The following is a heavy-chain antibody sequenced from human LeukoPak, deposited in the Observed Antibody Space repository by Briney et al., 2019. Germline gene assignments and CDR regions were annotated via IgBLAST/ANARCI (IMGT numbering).Heavy chain of an antibody. V-gene: IGHV3-30*03. CDR3: ARDKSGDYSMDY. CDR2: IADHGNDR. J-gene: IGHJ4*02. CDR1: GFTFSRHG. Sequence: PGGSLTLSCLVSGFTFSRHGMHWVRQAPGKGLEWVAVIADHGNDRQYADSVEGRFTISRDNSKNTLYLQMDSLRAEDTAVYYCARDKSGDYSMDYWGQGTLVTVSS. D-gene: IGHD2-21*02.